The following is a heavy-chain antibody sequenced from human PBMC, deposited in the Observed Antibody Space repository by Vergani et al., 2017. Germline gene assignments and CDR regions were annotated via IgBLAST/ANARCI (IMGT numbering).Heavy chain of an antibody. V-gene: IGHV4-59*12. Sequence: QVQLQESGPGLVKPSETLSLTCTVSGGSISSYYWSWIRQPPGKGLEWIGYIYYSGSTYYNPSLKSRVTISVDTSKNQFSLKLSSVTAADTAVYYCARGRYYDSSGYPFWGQGTLVTVSS. J-gene: IGHJ4*02. CDR3: ARGRYYDSSGYPF. CDR1: GGSISSYY. CDR2: IYYSGST. D-gene: IGHD3-22*01.